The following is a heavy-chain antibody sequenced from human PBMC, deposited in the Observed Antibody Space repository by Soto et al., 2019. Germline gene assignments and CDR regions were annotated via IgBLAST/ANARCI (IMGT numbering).Heavy chain of an antibody. Sequence: GGSLRLSCAASGFTISSYSMNWVRQAPGKGLEWVSYISSSSSTIYYADSVKGRFTISRDNAKNSLYLQMNSLRDEDTAVYYCARASPYYYDSSGYYQFDYWGQGTLVNVSS. V-gene: IGHV3-48*02. CDR2: ISSSSSTI. CDR3: ARASPYYYDSSGYYQFDY. CDR1: GFTISSYS. D-gene: IGHD3-22*01. J-gene: IGHJ4*02.